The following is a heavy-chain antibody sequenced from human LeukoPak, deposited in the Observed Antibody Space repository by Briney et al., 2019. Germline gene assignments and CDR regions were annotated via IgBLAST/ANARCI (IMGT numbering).Heavy chain of an antibody. V-gene: IGHV1-2*02. CDR3: ARDGGYSYPRGFDY. CDR1: GYTFTGYY. D-gene: IGHD5-18*01. CDR2: INPNSGGT. Sequence: ASVKVSCKASGYTFTGYYMHWVRQAPGQGLEWMGWINPNSGGTNYAQKFQGRVTMTRDTSISTAYMELSRLRSDGTAVYYCARDGGYSYPRGFDYWGQGTLVTVSS. J-gene: IGHJ4*02.